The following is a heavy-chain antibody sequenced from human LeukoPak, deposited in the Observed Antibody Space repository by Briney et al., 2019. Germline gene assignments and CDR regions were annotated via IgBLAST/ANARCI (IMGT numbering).Heavy chain of an antibody. V-gene: IGHV3-7*01. J-gene: IGHJ4*02. CDR3: GRFGYVAGVDL. Sequence: AGGSLRLPCAASGFSFSAYLMTWVRRAPGAGLEFVANINPVGTATYYADPVKGRFTISRDNAKNLVYLQMNSLRAEDTAVYHCGRFGYVAGVDLWGQGTLVTVSS. CDR2: INPVGTAT. CDR1: GFSFSAYL. D-gene: IGHD6-19*01.